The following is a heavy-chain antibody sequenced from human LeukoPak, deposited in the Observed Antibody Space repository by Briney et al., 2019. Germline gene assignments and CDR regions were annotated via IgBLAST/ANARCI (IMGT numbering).Heavy chain of an antibody. Sequence: GGSLRLSCAASGFTFSSYSMNWVRQAPGKGLEWVSSISTSSSYIYYADSVKGRFTISRDNSKNTLYLQMNSLRAEDTAVYYCAREGDYGDYFDYWGQGTLVTVSS. CDR3: AREGDYGDYFDY. CDR2: ISTSSSYI. V-gene: IGHV3-21*01. CDR1: GFTFSSYS. J-gene: IGHJ4*02. D-gene: IGHD4-17*01.